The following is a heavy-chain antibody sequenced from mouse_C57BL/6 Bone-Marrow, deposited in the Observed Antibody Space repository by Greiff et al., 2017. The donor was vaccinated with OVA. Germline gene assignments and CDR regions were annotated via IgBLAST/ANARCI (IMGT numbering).Heavy chain of an antibody. CDR2: INPNNGGT. D-gene: IGHD1-1*01. V-gene: IGHV1-26*01. CDR1: GYTFTDYY. CDR3: ARYRITMVVATDFDY. J-gene: IGHJ2*01. Sequence: VQLQQSGPELVKPGASVKISCKASGYTFTDYYMNWVKQSHGKSLEWIGDINPNNGGTSYNQKFKGKATLTVDKSSSTAYMELRSLTSEDSAVYYCARYRITMVVATDFDYWGQGTTLTVSS.